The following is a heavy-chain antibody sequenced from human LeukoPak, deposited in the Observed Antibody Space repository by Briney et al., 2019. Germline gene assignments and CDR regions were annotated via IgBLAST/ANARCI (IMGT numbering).Heavy chain of an antibody. J-gene: IGHJ4*02. CDR3: ARDRIAAAGPTFDY. D-gene: IGHD6-13*01. Sequence: ASVKVSCKASGYTFTSYAMHWVRQAPGQRLEWMGWINAGNGNTKYSQKFQGRVTITRDTSASTAYMELSSLRSEDTAVYYCARDRIAAAGPTFDYWGQGTLVTVSS. CDR2: INAGNGNT. V-gene: IGHV1-3*01. CDR1: GYTFTSYA.